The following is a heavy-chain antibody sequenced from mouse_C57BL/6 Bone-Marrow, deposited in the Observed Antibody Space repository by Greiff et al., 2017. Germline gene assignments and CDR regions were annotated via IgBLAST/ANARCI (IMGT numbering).Heavy chain of an antibody. CDR1: GYTFTSYW. J-gene: IGHJ3*01. CDR3: ARDDYARFAD. V-gene: IGHV1-50*01. CDR2: IDPSDSYT. Sequence: QVQLQQPGAELVKPGASVKLSCKASGYTFTSYWMPWVKQRPGQGLEWIGEIDPSDSYTNYNQKFKGKATLTVDTPSSTAYMQLSSLTSEESAVYYCARDDYARFADWGKGTLVTVSA. D-gene: IGHD2-4*01.